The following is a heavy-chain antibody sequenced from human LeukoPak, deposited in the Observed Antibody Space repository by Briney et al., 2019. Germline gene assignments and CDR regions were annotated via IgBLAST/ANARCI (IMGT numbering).Heavy chain of an antibody. CDR1: GFTFSTYW. V-gene: IGHV3-7*01. D-gene: IGHD2-2*01. CDR3: ARVRCSSNSCFPDY. J-gene: IGHJ4*02. Sequence: GGSLRLSCAASGFTFSTYWMSWVRQAPGKGLEWVANIKQDGSDKYYVDSVKGRFTISRDNAKNSLFLQMNSLRAEDTAVYYCARVRCSSNSCFPDYGGKEPLVPVPS. CDR2: IKQDGSDK.